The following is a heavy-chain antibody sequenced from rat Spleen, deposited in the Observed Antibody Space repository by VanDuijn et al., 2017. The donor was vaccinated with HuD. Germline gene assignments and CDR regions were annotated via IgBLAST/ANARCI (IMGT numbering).Heavy chain of an antibody. J-gene: IGHJ3*01. D-gene: IGHD1-11*01. V-gene: IGHV2S8*01. Sequence: QVQLKESGPGLVQPSQTLSLTCTVSGFLLTNYGVSWVRQPPGKGLEWIAGISSGGNTTYNSALKSRLSISRDTSKSQVFLKMNSLQTEDTAIYFCTRSYGGYTQHWFAYWGQGTLVTVSS. CDR3: TRSYGGYTQHWFAY. CDR1: GFLLTNYG. CDR2: ISSGGNT.